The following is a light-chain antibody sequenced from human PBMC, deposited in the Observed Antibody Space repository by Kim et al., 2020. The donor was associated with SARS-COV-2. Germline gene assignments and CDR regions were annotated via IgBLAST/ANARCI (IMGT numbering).Light chain of an antibody. V-gene: IGLV2-11*01. J-gene: IGLJ1*01. CDR1: SSDVGGYNY. CDR2: DVS. CDR3: CSYAGSYTYV. Sequence: GQSVTLSCTGTSSDVGGYNYVSWYQQHPGKAPKLMIYDVSKRPSGVPDRFSGSKSGNTDSLTISGLQAEDEADYYCCSYAGSYTYVFGTGTKVTVL.